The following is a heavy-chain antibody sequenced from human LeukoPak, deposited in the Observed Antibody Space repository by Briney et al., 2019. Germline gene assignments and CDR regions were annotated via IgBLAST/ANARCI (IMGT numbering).Heavy chain of an antibody. J-gene: IGHJ4*02. V-gene: IGHV4-34*01. CDR2: INHSGST. D-gene: IGHD2-15*01. CDR3: ARGEDCSGGSCYGWDY. Sequence: SETLSLTCAVYGGSFSGYYRSWIRQPPGKGLEWIGEINHSGSTNYNPSLKSRVTISVDTSKNQFSLKLSSVTAADTAVYYCARGEDCSGGSCYGWDYWGQGTLVTVSS. CDR1: GGSFSGYY.